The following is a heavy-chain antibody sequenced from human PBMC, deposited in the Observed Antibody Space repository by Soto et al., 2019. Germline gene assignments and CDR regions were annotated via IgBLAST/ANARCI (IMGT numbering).Heavy chain of an antibody. CDR2: IFSSGST. Sequence: SETLSLTCTVAGVSIVNYYWSWIRQPPGKGLQWIGYIFSSGSTNYNPSLKSRVTISVNTSKNQFSLNLNSVTAADTAVYYCARQRRDFDYWGQGSLVTVSS. J-gene: IGHJ4*02. CDR1: GVSIVNYY. V-gene: IGHV4-59*08. CDR3: ARQRRDFDY.